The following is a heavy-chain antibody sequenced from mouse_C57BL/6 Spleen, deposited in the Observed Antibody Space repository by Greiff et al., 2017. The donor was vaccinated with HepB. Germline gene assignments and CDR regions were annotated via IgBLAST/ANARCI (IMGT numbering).Heavy chain of an antibody. D-gene: IGHD1-1*01. CDR3: ARDYYGSSYVLAY. Sequence: QVQLQQPGAELVRPGTSVKLSCKASGYTFTSYWMHWVKQRPGQGLEWIGVIDPSDSYTNYNQKFKGKATLTVDTSSSTAYMQLSSLTSEDSAVYYCARDYYGSSYVLAYWGQGTLVTVSA. J-gene: IGHJ3*01. CDR2: IDPSDSYT. CDR1: GYTFTSYW. V-gene: IGHV1-59*01.